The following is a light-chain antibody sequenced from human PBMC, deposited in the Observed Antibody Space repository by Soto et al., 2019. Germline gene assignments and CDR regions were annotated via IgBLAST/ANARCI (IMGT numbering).Light chain of an antibody. J-gene: IGLJ2*01. Sequence: QSVLTQPASVSGSPGQSITISCTGTSSDVGSYKFVSWYQQHPGKAPKLMIYEGSKRPSGVSNRFSGSKSGNTASLTISGLQAEDEADYYCCSYAGSSTLVFGVGTKLTVL. V-gene: IGLV2-23*01. CDR1: SSDVGSYKF. CDR2: EGS. CDR3: CSYAGSSTLV.